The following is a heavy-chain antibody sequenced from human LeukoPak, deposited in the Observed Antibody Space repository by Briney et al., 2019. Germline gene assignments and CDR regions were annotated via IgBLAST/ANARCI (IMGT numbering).Heavy chain of an antibody. Sequence: SETLSLTCNVSGGSINNHHWSWIRQPPGRRLEWIAYVAHTGSAVYNPSLKSRVTISVDTSKNQFSLKLKSVTAADTAVYYCARGPLDSADYSFDYWGQGALVTASS. CDR1: GGSINNHH. J-gene: IGHJ4*02. D-gene: IGHD3-22*01. V-gene: IGHV4-59*11. CDR3: ARGPLDSADYSFDY. CDR2: VAHTGSA.